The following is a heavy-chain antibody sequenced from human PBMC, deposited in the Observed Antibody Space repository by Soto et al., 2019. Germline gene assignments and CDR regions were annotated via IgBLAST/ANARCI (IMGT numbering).Heavy chain of an antibody. V-gene: IGHV5-51*01. Sequence: PGESLKISCKGSGYSFTSYWIGWVCQMPGKGLERMGIIYPGDSDTRYSPSFQGQVTISADKSISTAYLQWSSLKASDTAMYYRARSYYDFWSGYYGAVGGWFDPWGQGTLVTVSS. CDR1: GYSFTSYW. D-gene: IGHD3-3*01. CDR2: IYPGDSDT. CDR3: ARSYYDFWSGYYGAVGGWFDP. J-gene: IGHJ5*02.